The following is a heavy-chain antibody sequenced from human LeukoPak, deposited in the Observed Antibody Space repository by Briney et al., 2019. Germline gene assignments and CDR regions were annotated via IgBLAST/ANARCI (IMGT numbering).Heavy chain of an antibody. J-gene: IGHJ5*02. Sequence: PGESLKISCKGSGYSFTSYWIGWVRQTPGKGLEWVGIIYPGDSDTRYSPSFQGQVTMSADKSISTAYLQWSSLKASDTAMYYCARQVPGCSGGSCYSGWFDPWGQGTLVTVSS. V-gene: IGHV5-51*01. CDR1: GYSFTSYW. D-gene: IGHD2-15*01. CDR3: ARQVPGCSGGSCYSGWFDP. CDR2: IYPGDSDT.